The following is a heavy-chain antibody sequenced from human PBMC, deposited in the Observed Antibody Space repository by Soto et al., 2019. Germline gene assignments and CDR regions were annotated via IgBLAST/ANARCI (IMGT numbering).Heavy chain of an antibody. J-gene: IGHJ4*02. CDR1: GFTFSSYA. CDR3: AKNGRFLERLLMGLIDY. V-gene: IGHV3-23*01. D-gene: IGHD3-3*01. CDR2: ISGSGGST. Sequence: EVQLLESGGGLVQPGGSLRLSCAASGFTFSSYAMSWVRQAPGKGLEWVSAISGSGGSTYYADSVKGRFTISRDNSKNTLYLQMNSLRAEDTAVYYCAKNGRFLERLLMGLIDYWGQGTLVTVSS.